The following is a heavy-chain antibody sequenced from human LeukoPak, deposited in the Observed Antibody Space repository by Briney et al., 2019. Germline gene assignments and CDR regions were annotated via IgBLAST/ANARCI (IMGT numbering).Heavy chain of an antibody. V-gene: IGHV3-11*01. Sequence: GGSLRLYCAASGFTFSDYYMSWIRQAPGKGLEWVSYISSGSTIYYADSVKGRFTISRDNAKNSLYLQMNSLRAEDTAVYYCARGPPTSIAARGRPYYYYGMDVWGQGTTVTVSS. CDR3: ARGPPTSIAARGRPYYYYGMDV. CDR2: ISSGSTI. CDR1: GFTFSDYY. D-gene: IGHD6-6*01. J-gene: IGHJ6*02.